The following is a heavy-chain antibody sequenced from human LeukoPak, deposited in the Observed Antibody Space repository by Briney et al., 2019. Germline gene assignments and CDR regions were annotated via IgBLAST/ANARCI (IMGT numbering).Heavy chain of an antibody. CDR3: AREGVGIMGFDY. CDR1: GYTFSSYG. CDR2: ISAYNGNT. J-gene: IGHJ4*02. V-gene: IGHV1-18*01. Sequence: PGASVKVSCKASGYTFSSYGITWVRQAPGQGLEWMGWISAYNGNTNHTHKLQGRVTMTTDTSTSTAYMELRSLRSDDTAVYYCAREGVGIMGFDYWGQGTLVAVSS. D-gene: IGHD3-3*01.